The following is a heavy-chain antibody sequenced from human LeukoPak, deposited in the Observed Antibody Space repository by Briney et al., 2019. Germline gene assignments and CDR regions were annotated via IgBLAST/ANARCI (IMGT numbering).Heavy chain of an antibody. J-gene: IGHJ4*02. CDR3: ARVPIRYYYGSGSYFFDY. Sequence: PSETLALTCTVSGGSTSGYYWNWIRQPPGKGLEWIGYISHSGSTNYSPSLKSRVTISVDTSKNQFSLKLSSVTAADTAVYYCARVPIRYYYGSGSYFFDYWGQGTLVTVSS. CDR1: GGSTSGYY. D-gene: IGHD3-10*01. V-gene: IGHV4-59*12. CDR2: ISHSGST.